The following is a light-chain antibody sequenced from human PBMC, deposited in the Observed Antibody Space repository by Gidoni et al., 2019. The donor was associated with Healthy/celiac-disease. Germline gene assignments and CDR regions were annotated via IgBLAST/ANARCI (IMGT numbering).Light chain of an antibody. CDR1: QSVSSSY. CDR3: QQYGSSPRT. V-gene: IGKV3-20*01. Sequence: EIVLTQSPGTLSLSPGERATLACRASQSVSSSYLAWYQQKPGQAPRLLSYGASRRATGIPDRFSGSGSGTDFTLTISRLDPEDFAVYYCQQYGSSPRTFGQGTKLEIK. J-gene: IGKJ2*01. CDR2: GAS.